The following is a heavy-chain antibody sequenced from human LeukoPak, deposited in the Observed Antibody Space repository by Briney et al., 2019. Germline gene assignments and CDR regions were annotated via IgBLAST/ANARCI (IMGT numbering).Heavy chain of an antibody. CDR3: ARARIPQSLAHTLMDV. CDR2: ISISSSFT. V-gene: IGHV3-21*01. J-gene: IGHJ6*02. CDR1: GFTFSSCS. D-gene: IGHD3-16*01. Sequence: GGSLRLSCAASGFTFSSCSMNWVRQAPGKGLEWVSSISISSSFTYYADSVKGRFTISRDNAKNSLYLQMNSLRAEDTAVYYCARARIPQSLAHTLMDVWGQGTTVTVSS.